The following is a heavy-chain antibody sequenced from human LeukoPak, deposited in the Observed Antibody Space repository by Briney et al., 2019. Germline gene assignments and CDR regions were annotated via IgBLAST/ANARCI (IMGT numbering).Heavy chain of an antibody. J-gene: IGHJ4*02. CDR3: ARVYGYYDYVWGSYRQADY. D-gene: IGHD3-16*02. CDR2: ISAYNGNT. V-gene: IGHV1-18*01. CDR1: GYTFTSYG. Sequence: ASVKVSCKASGYTFTSYGISWVRQAPGQGLEWMGWISAYNGNTNYAQKLQGRVTMTTDTSTSTAYMELRSLRSDDTAVYYCARVYGYYDYVWGSYRQADYWGQGTLVTVSS.